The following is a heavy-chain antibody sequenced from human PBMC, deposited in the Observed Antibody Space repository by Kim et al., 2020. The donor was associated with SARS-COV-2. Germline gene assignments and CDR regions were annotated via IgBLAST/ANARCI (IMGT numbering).Heavy chain of an antibody. CDR1: GLTFSSHW. D-gene: IGHD6-19*01. CDR3: ARDITGYSSGGWEY. J-gene: IGHJ4*02. V-gene: IGHV3-74*01. CDR2: INSDGSST. Sequence: GGSLRLSCAASGLTFSSHWMHWVRQAPGKGLVWVSRINSDGSSTRYADSVKGRFTISRDTAKNTLYLQMNSLRAEDSAVYYCARDITGYSSGGWEYWGQGTLVTVSS.